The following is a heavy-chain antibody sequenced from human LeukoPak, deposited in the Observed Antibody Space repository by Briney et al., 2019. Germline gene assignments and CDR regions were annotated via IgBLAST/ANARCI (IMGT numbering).Heavy chain of an antibody. J-gene: IGHJ4*02. V-gene: IGHV4-39*01. Sequence: PSETLFLTCTVSGGSISSSSYYWGWIRQPPGKGLEWIGSIYYSGSTYYNPSLKSRVTISVDTSKNQFSLKLSSVTAADTAVYYCARVDYEVDYWGQGTLVTVSS. CDR3: ARVDYEVDY. D-gene: IGHD4-17*01. CDR1: GGSISSSSYY. CDR2: IYYSGST.